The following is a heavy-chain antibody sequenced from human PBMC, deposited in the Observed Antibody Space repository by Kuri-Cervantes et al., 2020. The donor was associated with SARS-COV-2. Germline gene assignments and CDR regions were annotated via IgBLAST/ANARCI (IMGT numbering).Heavy chain of an antibody. CDR2: IYYSGST. D-gene: IGHD1-26*01. V-gene: IGHV4-59*08. Sequence: GSLRLSCTVSGGSISSYYWSWIRQPPGKGLEWIGYIYYSGSTNYNPSLKSRVTISVDTSKNQFSLKLSSVTAADTAVYYCARVGARYYFDYWGQGTLVTVSS. J-gene: IGHJ4*02. CDR3: ARVGARYYFDY. CDR1: GGSISSYY.